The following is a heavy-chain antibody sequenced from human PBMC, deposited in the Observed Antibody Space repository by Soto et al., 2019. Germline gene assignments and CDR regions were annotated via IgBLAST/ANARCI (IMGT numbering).Heavy chain of an antibody. Sequence: ASVKVSCKASGYTFTSYGISWVRQAPGQGLEWMGWISAYNGNTNYAQKLQGRVTMTTDTSTSTAYMELRSLRSDDTAVYYCARASCSGGSCYSLSDYWGQGTLVTVSS. V-gene: IGHV1-18*01. D-gene: IGHD2-15*01. CDR1: GYTFTSYG. CDR2: ISAYNGNT. CDR3: ARASCSGGSCYSLSDY. J-gene: IGHJ4*02.